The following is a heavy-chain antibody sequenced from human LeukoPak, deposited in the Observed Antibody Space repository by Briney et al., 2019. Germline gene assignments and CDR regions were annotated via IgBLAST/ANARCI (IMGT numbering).Heavy chain of an antibody. J-gene: IGHJ4*02. CDR3: ARVSRGWLQYDYFDY. V-gene: IGHV4-4*02. CDR1: GGSISSSNW. D-gene: IGHD5-24*01. CDR2: IYHSGST. Sequence: SETLSLTCAVSGGSISSSNWWSWVRQPPGKGLEWIGEIYHSGSTNYNPSLKSRVTISVDKSKNQFSLKLSSVTAADTAVYYCARVSRGWLQYDYFDYWGQGTLVTVSS.